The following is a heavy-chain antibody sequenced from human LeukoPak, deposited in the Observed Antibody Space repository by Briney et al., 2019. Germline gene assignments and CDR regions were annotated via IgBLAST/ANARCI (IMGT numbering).Heavy chain of an antibody. CDR2: INPSGGST. CDR3: ARDRGSYKDFDY. Sequence: GASVKVSCKASGYTFTSYYMHWVRQAPGPGLEWMGIINPSGGSTSYAQKFQGRVTISLDTSKNLFSLKLSSVTAADTAVYYCARDRGSYKDFDYWGQGTLVTVSS. D-gene: IGHD1-26*01. J-gene: IGHJ4*02. V-gene: IGHV1-46*01. CDR1: GYTFTSYY.